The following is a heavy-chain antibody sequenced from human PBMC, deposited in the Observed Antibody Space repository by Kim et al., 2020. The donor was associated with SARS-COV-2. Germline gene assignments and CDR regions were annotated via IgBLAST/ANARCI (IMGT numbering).Heavy chain of an antibody. V-gene: IGHV3-15*01. D-gene: IGHD7-27*01. CDR2: IRRKSDGEAT. Sequence: GGSLRLSCAASGFTFSDVWMTWVRQAPGKGLEWVCRIRRKSDGEATDYATPVKVRFTISRDDSKNTLYLQMNTLKTEDTAVYYCTSTLGYWGQGTLVTVSS. CDR1: GFTFSDVW. J-gene: IGHJ4*02. CDR3: TSTLGY.